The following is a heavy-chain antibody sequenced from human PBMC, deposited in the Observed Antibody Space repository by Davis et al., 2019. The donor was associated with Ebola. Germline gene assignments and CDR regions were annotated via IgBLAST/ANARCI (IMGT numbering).Heavy chain of an antibody. CDR3: AKGLGGYCSGGSCWG. CDR1: GFTFSSYA. J-gene: IGHJ4*02. Sequence: GGSLRLSCAASGFTFSSYAMSWVRQAPGKGLEWVSAISGSGGSTYYADSMKGRFTISRDNSRNTLYLQMNSLRAEDTAVYYCAKGLGGYCSGGSCWGWGQGTLVTVSS. D-gene: IGHD2-15*01. V-gene: IGHV3-23*01. CDR2: ISGSGGST.